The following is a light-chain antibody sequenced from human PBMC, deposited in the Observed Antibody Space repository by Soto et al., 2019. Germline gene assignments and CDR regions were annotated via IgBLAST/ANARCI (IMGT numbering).Light chain of an antibody. CDR2: GAS. V-gene: IGKV3-20*01. J-gene: IGKJ1*01. CDR3: QQYGSSPGT. Sequence: EVVLRQSPGTLSLSPGERATLSCRASQTVSSSYLAWYQQKPGQAPRLLIYGASSRATGIPDRFSGRGSGTDFSLTISRLEPEDFAVYYCQQYGSSPGTFGQGTKVEI. CDR1: QTVSSSY.